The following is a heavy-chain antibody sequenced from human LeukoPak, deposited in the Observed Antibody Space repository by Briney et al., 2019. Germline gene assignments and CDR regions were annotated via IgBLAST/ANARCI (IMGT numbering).Heavy chain of an antibody. CDR3: AREVPIFGVVIIGWFDP. CDR1: GGSISSGGYY. CDR2: IYTSGST. Sequence: PSETLSLTCTVSGGSISSGGYYWSWIRQPAGTGLEWIGRIYTSGSTNYNPSLKSRVTISVDTSKNQFSLKLSSVTAADTAVYYCAREVPIFGVVIIGWFDPWGQGTLVTVSS. J-gene: IGHJ5*02. V-gene: IGHV4-61*02. D-gene: IGHD3-3*01.